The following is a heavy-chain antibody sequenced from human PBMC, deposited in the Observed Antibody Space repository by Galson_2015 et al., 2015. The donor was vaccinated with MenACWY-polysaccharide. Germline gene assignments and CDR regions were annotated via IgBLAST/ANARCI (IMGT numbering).Heavy chain of an antibody. CDR1: GYSFSSYD. Sequence: SVKVSCKASGYSFSSYDINWVRQTTGQGLEWMGWMNPNSGNTGYAQKFQGRVTMTRNTSISIAYMEPGSLRSEDTAVYYCARGGKYYYDSSGYLNWFDPWGQGTLVTVSS. D-gene: IGHD3-22*01. CDR2: MNPNSGNT. CDR3: ARGGKYYYDSSGYLNWFDP. J-gene: IGHJ5*02. V-gene: IGHV1-8*01.